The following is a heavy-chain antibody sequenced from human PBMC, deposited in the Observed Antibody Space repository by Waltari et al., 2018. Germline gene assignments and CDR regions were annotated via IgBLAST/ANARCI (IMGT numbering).Heavy chain of an antibody. D-gene: IGHD2-21*01. CDR1: GFTFSSYS. J-gene: IGHJ4*02. CDR2: IISGSGRI. V-gene: IGHV3-48*04. CDR3: VRDEAWSFDY. Sequence: EVQLVESGGGLAQPGGSLRLSCAASGFTFSSYSMNWVRQAPGKGLDWVSYIISGSGRIYYADSVKGRFTISRDNAKNSLYLQMNSLRAEDTAVYYCVRDEAWSFDYWGQGTLVTVSS.